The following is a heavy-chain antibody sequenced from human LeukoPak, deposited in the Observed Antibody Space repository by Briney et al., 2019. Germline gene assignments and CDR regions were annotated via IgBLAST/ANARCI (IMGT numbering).Heavy chain of an antibody. CDR2: ISYDGSNK. CDR3: ARERGYYYMDV. J-gene: IGHJ6*03. CDR1: GFTFSSYA. V-gene: IGHV3-30-3*01. Sequence: GGSLRLSCAASGFTFSSYAMHWVRQAPGKGLEWVAVISYDGSNKYHADSVKGRFTVSRDNAKNSLYLQMDSLRAEDTAVYYCARERGYYYMDVWGKGTTVTVSS. D-gene: IGHD3-10*01.